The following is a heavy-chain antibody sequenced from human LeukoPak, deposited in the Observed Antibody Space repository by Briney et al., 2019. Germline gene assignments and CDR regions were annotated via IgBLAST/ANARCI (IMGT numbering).Heavy chain of an antibody. J-gene: IGHJ3*02. CDR2: ISWNSGSI. V-gene: IGHV3-9*01. CDR3: AKARAVAALDAFDI. CDR1: GFTFDDYA. Sequence: PGGSLRFSCAASGFTFDDYAMPWVRQAPGKGLEWVSGISWNSGSIGYADSVKGRFTISRDNAKNSLYLQMNSLRAEDTALYYCAKARAVAALDAFDIWGQGTMVTVSS. D-gene: IGHD6-19*01.